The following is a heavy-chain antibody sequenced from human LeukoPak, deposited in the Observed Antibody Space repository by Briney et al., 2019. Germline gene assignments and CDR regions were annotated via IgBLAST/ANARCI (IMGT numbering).Heavy chain of an antibody. Sequence: GGSLRLSCAVSGFNFDDYAIHWVRQGPGKGLEWVAGISANGGFISYGESVKGRFTISRDNPRNSVFLQMNFLRAEDMAMYFCTKEVQRWHSYFYRPSYALDIWGEGTMVSVSS. V-gene: IGHV3-9*03. CDR3: TKEVQRWHSYFYRPSYALDI. D-gene: IGHD3-22*01. CDR1: GFNFDDYA. J-gene: IGHJ3*02. CDR2: ISANGGFI.